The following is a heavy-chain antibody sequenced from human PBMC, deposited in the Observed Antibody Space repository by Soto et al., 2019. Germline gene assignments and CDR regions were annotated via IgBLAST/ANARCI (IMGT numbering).Heavy chain of an antibody. CDR1: GFTVSSNY. J-gene: IGHJ6*02. D-gene: IGHD3-10*01. Sequence: EEQLVESGGGLVQPGGSLRLSCAASGFTVSSNYMSWVRQAPGKGLEWVSVIYSGGSTYYADSVKGRFTISRHNSKNTLYRQMNSLRAEDTAVYYCARGALLWFGELKGLDVWGQGPTVTVSS. V-gene: IGHV3-53*04. CDR3: ARGALLWFGELKGLDV. CDR2: IYSGGST.